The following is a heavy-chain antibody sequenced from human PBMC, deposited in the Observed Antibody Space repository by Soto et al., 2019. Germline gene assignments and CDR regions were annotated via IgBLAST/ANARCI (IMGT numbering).Heavy chain of an antibody. CDR2: INPNSGGT. J-gene: IGHJ4*02. CDR3: AGGGGGVWFGELPQFDY. D-gene: IGHD3-10*01. CDR1: GYTFTGYY. V-gene: IGHV1-2*04. Sequence: ASVKVSCKASGYTFTGYYMHWVRQAPGQGLEWMGWINPNSGGTNYAQKFQGWVTMTRDTSISTAYMELSRLRSDDTAVYYCAGGGGGVWFGELPQFDYWGQGTLVTVSS.